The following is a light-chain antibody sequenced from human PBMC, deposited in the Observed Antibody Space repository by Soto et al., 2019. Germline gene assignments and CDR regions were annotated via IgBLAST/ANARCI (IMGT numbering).Light chain of an antibody. CDR1: SSDVGGYNA. J-gene: IGLJ1*01. Sequence: QSALTQPASVSGSPGQSITISCTGTSSDVGGYNAVSWYQQHPGKAPNIMIYDVTNRPSGASNRFSGSKSGNTASLTISGLQAEDEADYYCGSYATGGAYVFGTGTKLTVL. CDR2: DVT. CDR3: GSYATGGAYV. V-gene: IGLV2-14*01.